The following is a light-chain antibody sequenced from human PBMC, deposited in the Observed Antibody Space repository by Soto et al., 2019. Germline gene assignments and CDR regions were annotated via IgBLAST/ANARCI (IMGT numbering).Light chain of an antibody. J-gene: IGLJ1*01. CDR3: AAWDDSLSAFYV. CDR1: ISNIGSNY. Sequence: QTVLTQPASASGTPGPRVTISCSGSISNIGSNYVYWYQQLPVTAPKLLIYSNNQRPSGVPDRFSGSKSGTSASLAISGLRSEDEADYYCAAWDDSLSAFYVVGTGTKVTVL. CDR2: SNN. V-gene: IGLV1-47*02.